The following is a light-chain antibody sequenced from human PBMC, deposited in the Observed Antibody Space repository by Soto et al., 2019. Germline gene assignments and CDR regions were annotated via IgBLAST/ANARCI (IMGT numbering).Light chain of an antibody. CDR3: QQSYT. CDR2: GAS. CDR1: QAVGYN. Sequence: EVGMTQSPATLYGSPGERVTLSCRASQAVGYNLAWYQHKPGQAPRLLIYGASTSVTGIPTRFSGSGSGTEFTLPIRSLQSEEFAIYYFQQSYTFGQGTKLEIK. V-gene: IGKV3-15*01. J-gene: IGKJ2*01.